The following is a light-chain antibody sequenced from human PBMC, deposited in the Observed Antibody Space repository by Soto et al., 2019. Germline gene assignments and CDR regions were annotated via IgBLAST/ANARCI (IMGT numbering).Light chain of an antibody. CDR1: SSDVGGYDY. Sequence: QSALTQPASVSGSPGQSITISCTGTSSDVGGYDYVSWYQHHPGKAPKFMIYEVTNRPSGVSHSFSGSKSGNTASLTISGLQAEDEADYYFSSYTTTSTYVFGTGTQLTV. J-gene: IGLJ1*01. CDR3: SSYTTTSTYV. V-gene: IGLV2-14*01. CDR2: EVT.